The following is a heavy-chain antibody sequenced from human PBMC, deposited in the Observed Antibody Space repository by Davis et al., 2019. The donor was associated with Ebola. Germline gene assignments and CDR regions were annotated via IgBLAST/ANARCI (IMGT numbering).Heavy chain of an antibody. D-gene: IGHD6-19*01. CDR1: GFTFSSYG. V-gene: IGHV3-30*02. Sequence: GGSLRLSCAASGFTFSSYGMHWVRQAPGKGLEWVAFIRYDGSNKYYADSVKGRFTISRDNSKNTVFLEMNSLRAEDTAVYYCARDGGAVAGNYYYYYGMDVWGQGTTVTVSS. J-gene: IGHJ6*02. CDR3: ARDGGAVAGNYYYYYGMDV. CDR2: IRYDGSNK.